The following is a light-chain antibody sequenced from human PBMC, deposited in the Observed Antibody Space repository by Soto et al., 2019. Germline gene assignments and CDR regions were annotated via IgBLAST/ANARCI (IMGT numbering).Light chain of an antibody. V-gene: IGKV3-11*01. CDR1: QSVSSY. Sequence: EIVLTQSPATLSLSPGERATLSCRASQSVSSYLAWYQLKPGQAPRLLIYGASNRATGILARFSGSGSGTDFTLTMRSLKREDFAVYYCPQCSNLLSFGGGTKVEIK. J-gene: IGKJ4*01. CDR2: GAS. CDR3: PQCSNLLS.